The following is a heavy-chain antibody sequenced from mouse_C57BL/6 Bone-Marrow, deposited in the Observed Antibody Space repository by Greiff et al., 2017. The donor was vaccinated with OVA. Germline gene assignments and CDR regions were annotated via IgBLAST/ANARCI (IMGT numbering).Heavy chain of an antibody. D-gene: IGHD2-3*01. CDR3: AGRLLPHYYAMDY. V-gene: IGHV5-17*01. CDR1: GFTFSDYG. Sequence: EVKLVESGGCLVKPGGSLKLSCAASGFTFSDYGMHLVRPAPEKGLEWVAYISSGSSTIYYADTVKGRFTISRDNAKNTLFLQMTSLRSEDTSMYYCAGRLLPHYYAMDYWGQGTSATVSS. J-gene: IGHJ4*01. CDR2: ISSGSSTI.